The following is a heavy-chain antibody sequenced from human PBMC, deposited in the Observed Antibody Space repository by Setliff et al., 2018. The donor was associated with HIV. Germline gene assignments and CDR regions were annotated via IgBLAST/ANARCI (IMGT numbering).Heavy chain of an antibody. CDR2: IYPGDSDT. CDR1: GYRFTAYW. D-gene: IGHD3-3*01. J-gene: IGHJ4*02. V-gene: IGHV5-51*01. CDR3: ARHPIDYNFWSGSPDY. Sequence: GESLKISCKGSGYRFTAYWIGWVRQMPGKGPEWMGIIYPGDSDTRYSPSFQGQVTISADKSISTAYLQWSSLKASDTAMYYCARHPIDYNFWSGSPDYWGQGTLVTVSS.